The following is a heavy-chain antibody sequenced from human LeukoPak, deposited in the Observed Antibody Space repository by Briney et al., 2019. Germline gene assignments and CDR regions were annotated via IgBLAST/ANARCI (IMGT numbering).Heavy chain of an antibody. CDR3: ATGVPGWNAGVFDY. J-gene: IGHJ4*02. CDR1: GYTLTELS. V-gene: IGHV1-24*01. CDR2: FDPEDGET. Sequence: ASVKVSCKVSGYTLTELSMHWVRQAPGKGLEWMGGFDPEDGETIYAQKFQGRVTMTEDTSTDTANMELSSLRSEDTAVYYCATGVPGWNAGVFDYWGQGTLVTVSS. D-gene: IGHD1-1*01.